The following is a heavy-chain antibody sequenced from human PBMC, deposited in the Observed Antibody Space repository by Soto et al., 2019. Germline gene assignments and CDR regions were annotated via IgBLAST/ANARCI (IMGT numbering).Heavy chain of an antibody. Sequence: LSLTCAVSGGSISSSNWWSWVRQPPGKGLEWIGEIYHSGSTNYNPSLKSRVTISVDKSKNQFSLKLSSVTAADTAVYYCARGPFLFRFLEWSFDYWGQGTLVTVSS. J-gene: IGHJ4*02. D-gene: IGHD3-3*01. CDR2: IYHSGST. CDR1: GGSISSSNW. V-gene: IGHV4-4*02. CDR3: ARGPFLFRFLEWSFDY.